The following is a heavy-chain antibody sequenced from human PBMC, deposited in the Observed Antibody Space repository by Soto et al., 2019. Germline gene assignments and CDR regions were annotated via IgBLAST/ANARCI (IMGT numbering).Heavy chain of an antibody. J-gene: IGHJ4*02. CDR3: ARDYYWNYDY. CDR2: ISNDGNNK. V-gene: IGHV3-30-3*01. D-gene: IGHD1-7*01. CDR1: GFTFSGYA. Sequence: QVQLVESGGGVVQPGRSLRLSCTASGFTFSGYAMHWVRQAPGQGLEWVTVISNDGNNKYYEDSVKGRFIISRDNSKITLYLQINSLTPEDTAMYYCARDYYWNYDYWGQGTLVTVSS.